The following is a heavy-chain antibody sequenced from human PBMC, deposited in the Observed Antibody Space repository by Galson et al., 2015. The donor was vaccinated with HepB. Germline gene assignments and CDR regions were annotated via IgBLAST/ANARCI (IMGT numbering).Heavy chain of an antibody. CDR3: ARGPKATVQTGRVDYYYYMDV. V-gene: IGHV1-69*13. CDR1: GGTFSSYA. CDR2: IIPIFGTA. Sequence: SVKVSCKASGGTFSSYAISWVRQAPGQGLEWMGGIIPIFGTANYAQKFQGRVTITADESTSTAYMELSSLRSEDTAVYYCARGPKATVQTGRVDYYYYMDVWGKGTTVTVSS. D-gene: IGHD1-1*01. J-gene: IGHJ6*03.